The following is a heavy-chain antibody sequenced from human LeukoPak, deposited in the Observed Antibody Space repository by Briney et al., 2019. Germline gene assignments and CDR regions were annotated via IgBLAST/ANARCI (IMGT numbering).Heavy chain of an antibody. Sequence: GGSLRLSCAASGSTFSSYAMSWVRQAPGKGLEWVSSISSSSSYIYYADSVKGRFTISRDNAKNSLYLQMNSLRAEDTAVYYCARDVHDDYWGQGTLVTVSS. CDR2: ISSSSSYI. CDR1: GSTFSSYA. J-gene: IGHJ4*02. CDR3: ARDVHDDY. V-gene: IGHV3-21*01.